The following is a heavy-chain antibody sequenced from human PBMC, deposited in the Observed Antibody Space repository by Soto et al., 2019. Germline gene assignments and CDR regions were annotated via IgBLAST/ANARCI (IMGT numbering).Heavy chain of an antibody. J-gene: IGHJ5*02. V-gene: IGHV3-23*01. Sequence: GSLRLSCAASGFTFSSYAMSWVRQAPGKGLEWVSAVSGSGGSTYYADSVKGRFTISRDNSKNTLYLQMNSLRAEDTAVYYCAKFKMDQLLSGVWFDPWGQGTLVTVS. D-gene: IGHD2-2*01. CDR3: AKFKMDQLLSGVWFDP. CDR1: GFTFSSYA. CDR2: VSGSGGST.